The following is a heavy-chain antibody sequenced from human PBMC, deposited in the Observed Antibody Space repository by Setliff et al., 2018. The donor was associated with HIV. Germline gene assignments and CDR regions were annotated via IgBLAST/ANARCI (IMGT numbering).Heavy chain of an antibody. V-gene: IGHV1-18*01. J-gene: IGHJ3*02. CDR3: ARDPPYSSGWFLDI. CDR1: GYSFINYG. Sequence: ASVKVSCKASGYSFINYGINWVRQAPGQGLEWMGWISTFNGDTNFAQKFQGRVSMTRDTSTSTVYMELSSLRSEDTAVYYCARDPPYSSGWFLDIWGQGTMVTVSS. CDR2: ISTFNGDT. D-gene: IGHD6-19*01.